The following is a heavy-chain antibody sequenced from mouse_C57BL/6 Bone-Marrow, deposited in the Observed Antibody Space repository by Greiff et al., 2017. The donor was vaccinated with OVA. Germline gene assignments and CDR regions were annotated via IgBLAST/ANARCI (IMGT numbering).Heavy chain of an antibody. D-gene: IGHD2-1*01. CDR2: ISDGGSYT. CDR3: AREDGYYGNYLLDY. V-gene: IGHV5-4*01. Sequence: VQLKESGGGLVKPGGSLKLSCAASGFTFSSYAMSWVRQTPEKRLEWVATISDGGSYTYYPDNVKGRFTISRDNAKNNLYLQMSHLKSEDTAMYYCAREDGYYGNYLLDYWGQGTTLTVSS. J-gene: IGHJ2*01. CDR1: GFTFSSYA.